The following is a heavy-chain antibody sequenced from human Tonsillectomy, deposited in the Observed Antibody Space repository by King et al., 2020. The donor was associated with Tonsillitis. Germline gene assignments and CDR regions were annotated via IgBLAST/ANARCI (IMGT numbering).Heavy chain of an antibody. CDR1: GGSVSTDGYF. CDR3: AGTGATFDY. CDR2: IYYSGST. Sequence: VPLQESGPGLVKPSQTLSLTCTVSGGSVSTDGYFWSWIRQHPGTGLEWIAYIYYSGSTYYNPSLKSRVSISIDTSKNQFSLKLSSVTAADTAVYYCAGTGATFDYWGPGTLVTVSS. V-gene: IGHV4-31*03. D-gene: IGHD1-1*01. J-gene: IGHJ4*02.